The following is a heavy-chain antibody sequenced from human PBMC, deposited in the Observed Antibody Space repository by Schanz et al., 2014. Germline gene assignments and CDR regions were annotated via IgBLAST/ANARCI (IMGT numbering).Heavy chain of an antibody. CDR2: LSGSGGST. J-gene: IGHJ6*03. CDR1: GFTFSDYY. CDR3: ARDGDRFYHNYYMDG. Sequence: QVQLVESGGGLVKPGGSLRLSCAASGFTFSDYYMSWIRQAPGKGLEWVSALSGSGGSTYYADSVKGRFTISRDNAKNSLYLQMNSLRAEDTAVYYCARDGDRFYHNYYMDGWGKGTTVTVSS. V-gene: IGHV3-11*04. D-gene: IGHD4-17*01.